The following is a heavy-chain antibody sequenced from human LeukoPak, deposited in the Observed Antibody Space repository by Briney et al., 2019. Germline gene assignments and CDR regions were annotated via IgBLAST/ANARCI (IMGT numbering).Heavy chain of an antibody. CDR1: GGSFSGYY. V-gene: IGHV4-34*01. CDR2: IIHSGSA. CDR3: ARGRSRYCSSTSCRRYGMDV. D-gene: IGHD2-2*01. Sequence: SETLSLTCAVYGGSFSGYYWSWIRQPPGKGLEWIGEIIHSGSANYNPSLKSRVTISVDTSKNQFSLNLSSVTAADTAVYYCARGRSRYCSSTSCRRYGMDVWGKGTTVTVSS. J-gene: IGHJ6*04.